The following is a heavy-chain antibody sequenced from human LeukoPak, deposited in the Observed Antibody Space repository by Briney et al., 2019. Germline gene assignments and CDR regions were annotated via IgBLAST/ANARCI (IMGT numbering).Heavy chain of an antibody. V-gene: IGHV1-2*02. Sequence: ASVKVSCKASGYTFTGYYMHWVRQAPGQGLEWMGWINPNSGGTNYAQKFQGRVTMTRDTSISTAYMELSRLRSDDTAVYYCARDIGSGSYSSDSWGQGTLVTVFS. J-gene: IGHJ5*01. CDR2: INPNSGGT. CDR1: GYTFTGYY. CDR3: ARDIGSGSYSSDS. D-gene: IGHD3-10*01.